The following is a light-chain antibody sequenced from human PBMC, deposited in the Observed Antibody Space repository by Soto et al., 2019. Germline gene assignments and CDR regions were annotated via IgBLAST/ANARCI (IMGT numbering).Light chain of an antibody. CDR2: DNN. Sequence: QSVLTQPPSVSAAPGQKVTISCSGSSSNIGNNYVSWYQQLPGTAPKLLIYDNNKRPSGIPDRFSGSKSDTSATLGITGLQTGDEADYYCATWDSSLSAVVVGGGTKLTVL. CDR1: SSNIGNNY. J-gene: IGLJ2*01. CDR3: ATWDSSLSAVV. V-gene: IGLV1-51*01.